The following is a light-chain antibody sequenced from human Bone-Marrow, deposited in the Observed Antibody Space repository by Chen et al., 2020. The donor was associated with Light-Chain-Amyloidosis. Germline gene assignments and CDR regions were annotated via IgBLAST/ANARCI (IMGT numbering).Light chain of an antibody. J-gene: IGKJ4*01. CDR3: QQYGTSPLT. CDR1: QTISGNY. V-gene: IGKV3-20*01. Sequence: EIVLTQSPGTLSLSPGEGANLSCRASQTISGNYLPWYQQKFGQAPRLLIYGSSSRATGIPDRFTGSGSGTDFTLTINRLEPEDFAMYYCQQYGTSPLTFGGGTKVEIK. CDR2: GSS.